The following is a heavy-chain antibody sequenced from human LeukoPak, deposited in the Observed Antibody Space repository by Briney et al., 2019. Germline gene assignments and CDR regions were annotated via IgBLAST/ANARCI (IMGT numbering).Heavy chain of an antibody. V-gene: IGHV2-5*02. CDR3: AHAGYYYGFDY. Sequence: ESGPTXXKPTQTLALTCTFSGFSLSTSGVGVGXIXQPXGKALEWLALIYWDDDKRYSPSLKSRLTITKDTSKNQVVLTMTNMDPVDTATYYCAHAGYYYGFDYWGQGTLVTVSS. D-gene: IGHD3-22*01. CDR1: GFSLSTSGVG. CDR2: IYWDDDK. J-gene: IGHJ4*02.